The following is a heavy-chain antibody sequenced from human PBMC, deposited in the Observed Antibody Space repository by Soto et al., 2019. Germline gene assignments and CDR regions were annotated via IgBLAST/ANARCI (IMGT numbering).Heavy chain of an antibody. D-gene: IGHD3-10*01. Sequence: QVQLQESGPGLVKPSETLSLTCTVSGGSISSYYWSWIRQPPGKGLEWIGYIYYSGSTNYNPSLKSRVTISVDTSKNQFSLKLSSVTAADTAVYYCASIAPHYYGSGRVRGWFDPWGQGTLVTVSS. CDR1: GGSISSYY. J-gene: IGHJ5*02. CDR2: IYYSGST. CDR3: ASIAPHYYGSGRVRGWFDP. V-gene: IGHV4-59*01.